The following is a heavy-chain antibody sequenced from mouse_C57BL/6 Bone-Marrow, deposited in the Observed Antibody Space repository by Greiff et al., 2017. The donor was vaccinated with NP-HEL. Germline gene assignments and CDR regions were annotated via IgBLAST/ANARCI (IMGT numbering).Heavy chain of an antibody. CDR2: ISDGGSYT. Sequence: EVKLMEPGGGLVKPGGSLKLSCAASGFTFSSYAMSWVRQTPEKRLEWVATISDGGSYTYYPDNVKGRFTISRDNAKNNLYLQMSHLKSEDTAMYYCSRDSSPYYFDYWGQGTTLTVSS. D-gene: IGHD1-1*01. CDR3: SRDSSPYYFDY. J-gene: IGHJ2*01. V-gene: IGHV5-4*01. CDR1: GFTFSSYA.